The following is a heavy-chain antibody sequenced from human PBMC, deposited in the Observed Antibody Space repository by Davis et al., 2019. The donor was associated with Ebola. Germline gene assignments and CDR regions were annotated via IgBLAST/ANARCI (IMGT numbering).Heavy chain of an antibody. CDR2: IIPIFGTA. CDR3: AQGDFWSGYSAFDI. Sequence: SVTVSCKASVGTFSSYAISWVRQAPGQGLEWMGGIIPIFGTANYAQKFQGRVTITADKSTSTAYMELSSLRSEDTAVYYCAQGDFWSGYSAFDIWGQGTMVTVSS. D-gene: IGHD3-3*01. CDR1: VGTFSSYA. V-gene: IGHV1-69*06. J-gene: IGHJ3*02.